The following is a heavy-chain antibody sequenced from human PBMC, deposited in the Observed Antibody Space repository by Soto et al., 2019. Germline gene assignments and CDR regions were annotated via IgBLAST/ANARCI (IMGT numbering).Heavy chain of an antibody. V-gene: IGHV4-59*01. J-gene: IGHJ5*02. D-gene: IGHD2-8*01. CDR2: AYYSGDT. Sequence: LSVTCAVSGGSISRYYWSWIRQPPGKGLEWIGYAYYSGDTGYNPSLQSRVTMAVDTSKNQVSLKLTSVTAADTAVYYCARDRSTYGGGGTGEVKENWFDPWGQGALVTVSS. CDR1: GGSISRYY. CDR3: ARDRSTYGGGGTGEVKENWFDP.